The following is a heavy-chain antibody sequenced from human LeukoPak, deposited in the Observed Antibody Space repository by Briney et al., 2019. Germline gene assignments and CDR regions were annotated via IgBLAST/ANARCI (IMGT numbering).Heavy chain of an antibody. J-gene: IGHJ4*02. Sequence: PGGSLRLSCAASGFIFSSYAMHWVRQAPDKGLEWVAVISHDGSDKYYADSVKGRFTISRDNAKNSLYLQMNSLRAEDTAVYYCAREKVSELLPYFDYWGQGTLVTVSS. CDR3: AREKVSELLPYFDY. D-gene: IGHD1-26*01. V-gene: IGHV3-30*04. CDR1: GFIFSSYA. CDR2: ISHDGSDK.